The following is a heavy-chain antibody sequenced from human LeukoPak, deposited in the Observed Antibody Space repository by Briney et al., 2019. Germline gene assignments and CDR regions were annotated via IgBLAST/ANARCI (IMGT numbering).Heavy chain of an antibody. Sequence: SETLSLTCTVSGGSISTYYWSWIRQPPGKGLEWIGYIYYSGSTNYNPSLKSRVTISVDTSKNQFSLKLSSVTAADTAVYYCARRNRAAAGVDYWGQGTLVTVSS. CDR2: IYYSGST. CDR3: ARRNRAAAGVDY. V-gene: IGHV4-59*08. CDR1: GGSISTYY. D-gene: IGHD6-13*01. J-gene: IGHJ4*02.